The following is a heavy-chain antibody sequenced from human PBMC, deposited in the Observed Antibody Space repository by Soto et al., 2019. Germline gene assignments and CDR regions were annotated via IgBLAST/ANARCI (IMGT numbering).Heavy chain of an antibody. CDR3: ARVERWFGELLKGSWFDP. CDR2: IYYSGST. J-gene: IGHJ5*02. V-gene: IGHV4-59*12. Sequence: SETLSLTCTVSGGSISSYYWSWIRQPPGKGLEWIGEIYYSGSTNYNPSLKSRVTISVDKSKNQFSLKLSSVTAADTAVYYCARVERWFGELLKGSWFDPWGQGTLVTVSS. D-gene: IGHD3-10*01. CDR1: GGSISSYY.